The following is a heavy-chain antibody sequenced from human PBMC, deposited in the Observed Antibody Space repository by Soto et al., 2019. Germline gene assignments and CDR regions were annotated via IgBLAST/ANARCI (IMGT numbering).Heavy chain of an antibody. J-gene: IGHJ4*02. CDR3: ARVGGVGAPPGADY. V-gene: IGHV1-69*13. CDR1: GGIFSSYA. CDR2: VIPILGQA. Sequence: SVKVSCKASGGIFSSYAISWLRQAPGQGLEWMGAVIPILGQAYYAQNLQDRVTITADESTRTTYMELSSLRSEDTAVYFCARVGGVGAPPGADYWGQGTLVTVSS. D-gene: IGHD1-26*01.